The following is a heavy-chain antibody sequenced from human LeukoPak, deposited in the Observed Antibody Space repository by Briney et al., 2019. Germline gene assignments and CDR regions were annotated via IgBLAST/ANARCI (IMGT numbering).Heavy chain of an antibody. D-gene: IGHD3-10*01. V-gene: IGHV4-4*09. CDR3: ARLWFGELHYYFDY. J-gene: IGHJ4*02. CDR2: IYTSGST. CDR1: GGSISSYY. Sequence: SETLSLTCTVSGGSISSYYWSWIRQPPGKGLEWIGYIYTSGSTNYNPSLKSRVTISVDTSKDQFSLKLSSVTAADTAVYYCARLWFGELHYYFDYWGQGTLVTVSS.